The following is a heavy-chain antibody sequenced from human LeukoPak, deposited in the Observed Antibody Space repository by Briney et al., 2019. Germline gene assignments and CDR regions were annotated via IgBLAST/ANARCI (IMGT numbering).Heavy chain of an antibody. J-gene: IGHJ4*02. D-gene: IGHD1-1*01. V-gene: IGHV3-23*01. Sequence: GGSLRLSCAASGFTFSSYAMSWVRQAPGKGLEWVSSISGSGAVIYYTDSVKGRFTFSRDNSRNTAYLQMNSLRAEDTAVYYCARLKDGAGTDYWGQGTLVTVSS. CDR1: GFTFSSYA. CDR3: ARLKDGAGTDY. CDR2: ISGSGAVI.